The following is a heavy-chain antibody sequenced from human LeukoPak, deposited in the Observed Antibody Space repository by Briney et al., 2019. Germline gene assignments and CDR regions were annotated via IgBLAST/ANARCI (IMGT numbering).Heavy chain of an antibody. CDR2: ISHSGST. V-gene: IGHV4-34*01. J-gene: IGHJ6*04. CDR1: GGSFSDYY. Sequence: SETLSLTCAVYGGSFSDYYWSWIRQPPGKGLEWIGVISHSGSTNYNPSFKSRVTISVDTSKNQFTLKLTSVTTADTAVYYWARGFMNMVRGLSDYGMDVWGKGTTVAVSS. D-gene: IGHD3-10*01. CDR3: ARGFMNMVRGLSDYGMDV.